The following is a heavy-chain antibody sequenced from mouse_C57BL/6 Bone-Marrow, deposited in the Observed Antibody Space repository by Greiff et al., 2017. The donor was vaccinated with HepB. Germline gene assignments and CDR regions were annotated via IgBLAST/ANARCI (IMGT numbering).Heavy chain of an antibody. D-gene: IGHD2-3*01. V-gene: IGHV1-69*01. CDR1: GYTFTSYW. CDR2: IDPSDSYT. CDR3: ARHEAYDSWQGGFAY. J-gene: IGHJ3*01. Sequence: QVQLQQPGAELVMPGASVKLSCKASGYTFTSYWMPWVKQRPGQGLEWIGEIDPSDSYTNYTHKFKGKSTLTIDKSSNTPYMQLSSLTSEDSAVYYCARHEAYDSWQGGFAYWGQGTLVTVSA.